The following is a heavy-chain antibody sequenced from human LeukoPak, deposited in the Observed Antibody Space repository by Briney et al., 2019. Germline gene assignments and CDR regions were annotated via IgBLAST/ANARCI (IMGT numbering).Heavy chain of an antibody. V-gene: IGHV3-23*01. CDR3: SRYCSTTTCPGYYYGMDI. CDR2: ISGGGGNT. CDR1: GFTFSSFA. J-gene: IGHJ6*02. Sequence: GGSLRLSCAASGFTFSSFAMSWARQAPGKGLEWVSFISGGGGNTYYAESVKGRFTISRDNSKNSLYLQINSLRAEDTAVYYCSRYCSTTTCPGYYYGMDIWGQGTAVTVSS. D-gene: IGHD2-2*01.